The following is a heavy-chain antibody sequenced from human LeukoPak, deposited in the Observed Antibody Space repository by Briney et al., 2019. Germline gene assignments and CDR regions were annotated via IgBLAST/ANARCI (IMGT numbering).Heavy chain of an antibody. V-gene: IGHV3-23*01. CDR3: AKAPGPFYGSGSYYTHFDY. CDR2: ISGSGGST. J-gene: IGHJ4*02. CDR1: GFTFSSYA. D-gene: IGHD3-10*01. Sequence: GGTLRLSCAASGFTFSSYAMSWVRQAPGKGLEWVSAISGSGGSTYYADSVKGLFTISRDNSKNTLYLQMNSLRAEDTAVYYCAKAPGPFYGSGSYYTHFDYWGQGTLVTVSS.